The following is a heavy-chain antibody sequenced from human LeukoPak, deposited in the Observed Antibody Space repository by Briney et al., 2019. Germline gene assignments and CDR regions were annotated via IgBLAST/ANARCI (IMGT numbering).Heavy chain of an antibody. V-gene: IGHV4-59*12. CDR2: VYYSGST. CDR3: ARGGCSSTSCYPRYFDY. J-gene: IGHJ4*02. CDR1: GGSISSYY. Sequence: SETLSLACTVSGGSISSYYWSWIRQPPGKGLEWIGDVYYSGSTNSNPSLKSRVTISVDTSKNQFSLKLSSVTAADTAVYYCARGGCSSTSCYPRYFDYWGQGTLVTVSS. D-gene: IGHD2-2*01.